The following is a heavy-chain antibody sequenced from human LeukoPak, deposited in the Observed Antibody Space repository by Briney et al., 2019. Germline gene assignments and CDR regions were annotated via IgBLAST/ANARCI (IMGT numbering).Heavy chain of an antibody. CDR3: ARPPDSGSYPDAFDI. J-gene: IGHJ3*02. CDR1: GYSFTSYW. CDR2: IYPGDSDT. D-gene: IGHD1-26*01. V-gene: IGHV5-51*01. Sequence: GESLQISFKGSGYSFTSYWIGWVRQMPGKGLEWMGIIYPGDSDTRYSPSFQGQVTISADKSISTAYLQWSSLKASDTAMYYCARPPDSGSYPDAFDIWGQGTMVTVSS.